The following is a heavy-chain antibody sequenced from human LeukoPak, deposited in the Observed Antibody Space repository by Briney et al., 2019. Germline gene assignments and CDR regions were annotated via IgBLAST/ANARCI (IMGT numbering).Heavy chain of an antibody. CDR3: ARYLSSGLDY. CDR1: GFTFDDYA. Sequence: PGGSLRLSCAASGFTFDDYAMHWIRQTPGKGLEWIAYVYYSGTTSYNPSLKSRVTTSVDTSKNQFSLKLSSVTAADTAVYYCARYLSSGLDYWGQGTFVTVSS. CDR2: VYYSGTT. V-gene: IGHV4-59*01. D-gene: IGHD3-10*01. J-gene: IGHJ4*02.